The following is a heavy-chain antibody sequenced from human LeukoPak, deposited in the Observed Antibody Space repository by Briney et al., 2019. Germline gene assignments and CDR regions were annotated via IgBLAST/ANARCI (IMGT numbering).Heavy chain of an antibody. J-gene: IGHJ5*02. V-gene: IGHV1-2*02. CDR1: GYTFTGYY. CDR2: INPNSGGT. Sequence: GASVKVSYKASGYTFTGYYMHWVRQAPGQGLEWMGWINPNSGGTNYAQKFQGRVTMTRDTSISTAYMELSRLRSDDTAVYYCARARGYCSGGSCYTNWFDPWGQGTLVTVSS. D-gene: IGHD2-15*01. CDR3: ARARGYCSGGSCYTNWFDP.